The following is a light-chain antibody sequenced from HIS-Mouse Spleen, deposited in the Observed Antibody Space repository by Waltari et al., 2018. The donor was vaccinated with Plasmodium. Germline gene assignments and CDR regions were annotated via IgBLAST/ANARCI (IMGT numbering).Light chain of an antibody. CDR3: QQNYNTWP. J-gene: IGKJ1*01. CDR1: QSISSY. Sequence: DIQMTQSPSSLSASVGDRVTITCRASQSISSYLNWYQQKPGKAPKLLIYAASSLQSGVPSRFSGSGSGTDFTLTISSLQADDFATYYGQQNYNTWPCGQGTKVEIK. CDR2: AAS. V-gene: IGKV1-39*01.